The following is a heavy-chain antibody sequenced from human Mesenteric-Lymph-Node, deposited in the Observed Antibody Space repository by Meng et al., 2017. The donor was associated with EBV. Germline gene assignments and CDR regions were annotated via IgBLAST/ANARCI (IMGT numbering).Heavy chain of an antibody. CDR2: ISYSGST. D-gene: IGHD4-17*01. Sequence: QVQLQESVPGLVKPLETLPLTCTVSGGSGSSGSYYWNWIRQPPGKGLEWIGYISYSGSTKYNPSLKSRVTISVDTSKTQFSLKLSSVTAADTAVYYCARDNGDYVSDPWGQGTLVTVSS. CDR3: ARDNGDYVSDP. CDR1: GGSGSSGSYY. V-gene: IGHV4-61*01. J-gene: IGHJ5*02.